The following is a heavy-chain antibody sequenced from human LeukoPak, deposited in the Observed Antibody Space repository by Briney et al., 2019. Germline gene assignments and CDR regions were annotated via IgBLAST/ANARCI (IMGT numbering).Heavy chain of an antibody. Sequence: SETLSLTCTVSGGSISTYYWSWIRQPPGKGLEWIGYIYYSGTTNYNPSLKGRVTMSVDTSRNQFSLVVSSVTAADTALYYCARVLLPAAFGAFDIWGQGTTVTVSS. CDR2: IYYSGTT. CDR3: ARVLLPAAFGAFDI. D-gene: IGHD2-2*01. J-gene: IGHJ3*02. CDR1: GGSISTYY. V-gene: IGHV4-59*12.